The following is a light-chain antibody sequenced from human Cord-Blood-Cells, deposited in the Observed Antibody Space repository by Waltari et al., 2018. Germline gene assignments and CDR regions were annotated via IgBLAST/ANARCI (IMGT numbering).Light chain of an antibody. Sequence: EIVLTQSPGTLSLSPGERATLSCRASQRVSSSYLAWNQQKPGQAPRLLIYGASSRSTGIPDRFSGSGSGTDFTLTISRLEPEDFAVYYCQQYGSSPFTFGPGTKVDIK. CDR2: GAS. CDR1: QRVSSSY. CDR3: QQYGSSPFT. V-gene: IGKV3-20*01. J-gene: IGKJ3*01.